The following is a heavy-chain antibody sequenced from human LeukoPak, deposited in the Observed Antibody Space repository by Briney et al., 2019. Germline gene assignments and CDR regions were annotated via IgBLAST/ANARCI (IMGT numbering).Heavy chain of an antibody. V-gene: IGHV4-30-2*01. J-gene: IGHJ3*02. CDR3: ARRGYSYGYGLTHAFDI. D-gene: IGHD5-18*01. CDR2: IYQSGST. CDR1: GGSISSGGYY. Sequence: PSETLSLTCTVSGGSISSGGYYWSWIRQPPGKGLEWIGNIYQSGSTYYNPSLKSRVTISVDRSKNQFSLKLSSVTAADTAVYYCARRGYSYGYGLTHAFDIWGQGTMVTVSS.